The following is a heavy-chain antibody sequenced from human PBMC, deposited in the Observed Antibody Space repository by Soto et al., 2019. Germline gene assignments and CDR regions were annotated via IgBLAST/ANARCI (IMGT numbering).Heavy chain of an antibody. CDR3: ARSMVRGVIITTYYYYGMDV. Sequence: QVQLQESGPGLVKPSETLSLTCTVSGGSISSYYWSWIRQPPGKGLEWIGYIYYSGSTNYNPSLKSRVTIAVDTSKNQFSLKLSSVTAADTAVYYCARSMVRGVIITTYYYYGMDVWGQGTTVTVSS. J-gene: IGHJ6*02. D-gene: IGHD3-10*01. CDR1: GGSISSYY. CDR2: IYYSGST. V-gene: IGHV4-59*01.